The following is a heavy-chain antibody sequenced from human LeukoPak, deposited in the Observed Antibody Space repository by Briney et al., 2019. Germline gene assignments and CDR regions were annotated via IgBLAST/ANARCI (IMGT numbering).Heavy chain of an antibody. V-gene: IGHV4-39*01. J-gene: IGHJ4*02. Sequence: SETLSLTCIVSGDSISNSNLYWGWIRQPPGKGLEWIGSIYYSGNTYYNASLKSRVSISVDTSKNQFSLRLTSVTAADTAVYYCARQTGSGLFILPGGQGKLVTVSS. CDR3: ARQTGSGLFILP. CDR2: IYYSGNT. D-gene: IGHD3-10*01. CDR1: GDSISNSNLY.